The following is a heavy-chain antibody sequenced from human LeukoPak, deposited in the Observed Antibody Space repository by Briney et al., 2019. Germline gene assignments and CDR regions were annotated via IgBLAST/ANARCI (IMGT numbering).Heavy chain of an antibody. CDR1: GFIFSNYG. V-gene: IGHV3-33*01. Sequence: GGSLRLSCAASGFIFSNYGMHWVRQAPGKGLEWVAVIWYDGSKKYYADSVKGRFTISRDDSKNTLYLQMNSLRAEDTAVYYCARVYSSGWADFDYWGQGTLATVSS. D-gene: IGHD6-19*01. CDR2: IWYDGSKK. CDR3: ARVYSSGWADFDY. J-gene: IGHJ4*02.